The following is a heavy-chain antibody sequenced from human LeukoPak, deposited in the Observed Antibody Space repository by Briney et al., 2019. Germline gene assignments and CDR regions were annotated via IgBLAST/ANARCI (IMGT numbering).Heavy chain of an antibody. CDR1: GYTLTELS. Sequence: ASVKVSCKVSGYTLTELSMHWVRQAPGQGLEWMGLINPRGGSTRYAQKFQGRVTMTRDTSTSTVYMELSSLRSEDTAMYYCARDWTHYYESSGYYSRWEYWGQGTLVTVSS. V-gene: IGHV1-46*01. J-gene: IGHJ4*02. CDR2: INPRGGST. D-gene: IGHD3-22*01. CDR3: ARDWTHYYESSGYYSRWEY.